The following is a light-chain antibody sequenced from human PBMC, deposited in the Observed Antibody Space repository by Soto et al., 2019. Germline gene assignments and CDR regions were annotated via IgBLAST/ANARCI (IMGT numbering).Light chain of an antibody. CDR2: DVS. CDR3: SSYTTSNTRQIV. V-gene: IGLV2-14*03. CDR1: SRVVVGYNY. J-gene: IGLJ1*01. Sequence: QSDLSQAGSVSRSPGQSITISNNGNSRVVVGYNYVSWYQHHPGKAPKLIIYDVSNRPSGVSIRFSGSKSDNTASLTISGLQPEDEADYHCSSYTTSNTRQIVFGTVTKVTVL.